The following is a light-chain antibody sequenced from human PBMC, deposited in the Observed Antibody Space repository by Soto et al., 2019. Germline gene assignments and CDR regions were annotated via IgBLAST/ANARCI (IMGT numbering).Light chain of an antibody. V-gene: IGLV2-14*01. CDR2: EVR. CDR1: SSDVGGYKY. J-gene: IGLJ1*01. CDR3: SSYTSSSTIV. Sequence: QSALTQPASVSGSPGQSITISRTGTSSDVGGYKYVSWSQQHPGKAPKLMIYEVRNRPSGVSNRFSGSKSGNTASLTISELQAEDEADYYCSSYTSSSTIVFGTGTKVTVL.